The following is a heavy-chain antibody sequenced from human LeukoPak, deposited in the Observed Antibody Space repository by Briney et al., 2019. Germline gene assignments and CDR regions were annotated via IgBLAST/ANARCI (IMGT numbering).Heavy chain of an antibody. D-gene: IGHD1-20*01. CDR1: GGSISSSSYY. CDR2: INHSGST. J-gene: IGHJ4*02. V-gene: IGHV4-39*07. CDR3: ASEISPVYREL. Sequence: SETLSLTCTVSGGSISSSSYYWSWIRQPPGKGLEWIGEINHSGSTNYNPSLKSRVTISVDTSKNQFSLKLSSVTAADTAVYYCASEISPVYRELWGQGTLVTVSS.